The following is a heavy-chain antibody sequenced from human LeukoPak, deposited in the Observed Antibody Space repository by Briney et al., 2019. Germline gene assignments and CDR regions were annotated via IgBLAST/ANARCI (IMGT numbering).Heavy chain of an antibody. D-gene: IGHD6-13*01. J-gene: IGHJ4*02. V-gene: IGHV3-43*02. CDR3: AKDIAGYSSSWFDY. CDR2: ISGDGGST. CDR1: GSTFSNYD. Sequence: SGRSLRLSCAASGSTFSNYDMHWVRQAPGKGLEWVSLISGDGGSTYYADSVKGRFTISRDNSKNSLYLQMNSLRTEDTALYYCAKDIAGYSSSWFDYWGQGTLVTVSS.